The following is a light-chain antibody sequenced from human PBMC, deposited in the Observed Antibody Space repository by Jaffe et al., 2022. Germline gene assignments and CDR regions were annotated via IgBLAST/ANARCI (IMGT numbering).Light chain of an antibody. CDR2: DAS. J-gene: IGKJ3*01. CDR3: QQRYNWPLT. Sequence: EIVLTQSPATLSLSPGERATLSCRASQSINSYLAWYQQKPGQAPRLLIYDASNRATAIPARFSGSGSGTDFTLTISSLEPEDFAVYYCQQRYNWPLTFGPGTKVDIK. CDR1: QSINSY. V-gene: IGKV3-11*01.